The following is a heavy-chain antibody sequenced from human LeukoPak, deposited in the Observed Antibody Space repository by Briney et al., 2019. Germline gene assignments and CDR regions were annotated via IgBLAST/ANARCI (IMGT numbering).Heavy chain of an antibody. CDR1: GYTFTSYA. D-gene: IGHD3-3*01. CDR3: ARDPGWRYYDFWSGYSPRVSEF. J-gene: IGHJ6*02. V-gene: IGHV7-4-1*02. Sequence: GASVKVSCKASGYTFTSYAMNWVRQAPGQGLEWVGWINTNTGNPTYAQGFTGRFVFSLDTSVSTAYLQISSLKAEDTAVYYCARDPGWRYYDFWSGYSPRVSEFWGQGTTVTVSS. CDR2: INTNTGNP.